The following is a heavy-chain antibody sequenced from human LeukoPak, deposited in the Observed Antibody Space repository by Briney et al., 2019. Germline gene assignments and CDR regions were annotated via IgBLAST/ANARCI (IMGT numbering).Heavy chain of an antibody. J-gene: IGHJ4*02. V-gene: IGHV3-23*01. Sequence: GGSLRLSCAASGLTFSSYAMSWVRQAPGKGLEWVSAISGSGGSTYYADSVKGRFTISRDNSKNTLYLQMNSLRAEDTAVYYCAKTLYDFWSGYYGPFDYWGQGTLVTVSS. CDR2: ISGSGGST. CDR1: GLTFSSYA. D-gene: IGHD3-3*01. CDR3: AKTLYDFWSGYYGPFDY.